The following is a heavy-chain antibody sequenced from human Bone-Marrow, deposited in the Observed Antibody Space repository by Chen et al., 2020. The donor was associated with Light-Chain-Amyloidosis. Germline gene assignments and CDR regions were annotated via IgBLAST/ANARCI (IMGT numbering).Heavy chain of an antibody. CDR1: GYTFPNYW. CDR3: AGRRDGYNLYH. D-gene: IGHD5-12*01. Sequence: EVQLEQSGPEVKKPGESLKISCKGSGYTFPNYWIGWVRQMPGKGLEWMGVIYPDDSDARYSPSFGGPVTNSADKSLPPGHLEWGGLKASDPAMDYWAGRRDGYNLYHWGPGTL. V-gene: IGHV5-51*01. J-gene: IGHJ5*02. CDR2: IYPDDSDA.